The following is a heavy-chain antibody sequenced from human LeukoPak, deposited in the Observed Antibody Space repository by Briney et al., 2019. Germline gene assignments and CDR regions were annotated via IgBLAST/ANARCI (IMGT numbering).Heavy chain of an antibody. D-gene: IGHD5-24*01. CDR1: GGSFSGYY. CDR2: INHSGST. Sequence: SETLSLTCAVYGGSFSGYYWSWIRQPPGKGLEWIGEINHSGSTNYNPSLKSRVTISVDTSKNQFSLKLSSVTAADTAVYYCARDVRGRDGYNYAYWGQGTLVTVSS. V-gene: IGHV4-34*01. J-gene: IGHJ4*02. CDR3: ARDVRGRDGYNYAY.